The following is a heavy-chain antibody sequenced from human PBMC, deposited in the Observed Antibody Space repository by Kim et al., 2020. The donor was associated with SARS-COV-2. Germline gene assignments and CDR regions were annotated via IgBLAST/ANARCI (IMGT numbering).Heavy chain of an antibody. CDR3: ASLYGDYGMDV. Sequence: SETLSLTCTVSGGSISSYYWSWIRQPPGKGLEWIGYIYYSGSTNYNPSLKSRVTISVDTSKNQSSLKLSSVTAADTAVYYCASLYGDYGMDVWGQGTTVTVSS. CDR2: IYYSGST. CDR1: GGSISSYY. D-gene: IGHD4-17*01. J-gene: IGHJ6*02. V-gene: IGHV4-59*13.